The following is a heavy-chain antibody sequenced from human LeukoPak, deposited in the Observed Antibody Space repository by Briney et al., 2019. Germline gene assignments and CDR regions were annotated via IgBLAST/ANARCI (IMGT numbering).Heavy chain of an antibody. CDR1: GGSISSGGYY. V-gene: IGHV4-31*01. D-gene: IGHD3-3*01. CDR3: ARRVPVKNWFDP. J-gene: IGHJ5*02. Sequence: KTSQTLSLTCTVSGGSISSGGYYWSWIRQHPGKGLEWIGYIYYSGSTYYNPSLKSPVTISVDTSKNQFSLKPSSATDEDTAVYYCARRVPVKNWFDPWGQGTLVTVSS. CDR2: IYYSGST.